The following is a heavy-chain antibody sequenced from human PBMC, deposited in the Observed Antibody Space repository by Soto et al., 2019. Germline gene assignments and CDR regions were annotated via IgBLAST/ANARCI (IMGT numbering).Heavy chain of an antibody. J-gene: IGHJ6*03. Sequence: QVQLVQSGAEVKKPGASVKVSCKASGYTFTSYAMHWVRQAPGQRLEWMGWINAGNGNTKYSQKFQGRVTITRDTAGSTAYMELSSLRSEDTAVYYCASGGDILYGSPPGGYYYYMDVWGKGTTVTVSS. CDR1: GYTFTSYA. D-gene: IGHD3-9*01. V-gene: IGHV1-3*01. CDR3: ASGGDILYGSPPGGYYYYMDV. CDR2: INAGNGNT.